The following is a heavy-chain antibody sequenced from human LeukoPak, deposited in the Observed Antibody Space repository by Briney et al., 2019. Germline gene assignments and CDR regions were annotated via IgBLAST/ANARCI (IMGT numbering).Heavy chain of an antibody. J-gene: IGHJ4*02. D-gene: IGHD2-15*01. CDR1: GFSFSDYV. CDR3: AKSNYLPGCCDY. Sequence: GGSLRLSCAASGFSFSDYVMSWVRQAPGKGLQWVSSISGNGRSTYYADSVKGRFTMSRDNSKDTLYLQLDSLRAEDTAVYYCAKSNYLPGCCDYWGQGTLVTVSS. V-gene: IGHV3-23*01. CDR2: ISGNGRST.